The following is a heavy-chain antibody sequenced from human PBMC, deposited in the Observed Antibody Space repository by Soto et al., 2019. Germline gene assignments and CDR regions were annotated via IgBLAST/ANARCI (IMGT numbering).Heavy chain of an antibody. CDR1: GGSISSGDYF. D-gene: IGHD2-8*02. CDR3: ARDGDIVLTPRGYGMDV. V-gene: IGHV4-30-4*01. J-gene: IGHJ6*02. CDR2: IYYSGST. Sequence: QVQLQESGPGLVKPSQTLSLICTVSGGSISSGDYFWSWIRQPPGKGLEWIGYIYYSGSTYYNPSLQSRVTISVDTSKNQISLKLRFVTAADTAVYYCARDGDIVLTPRGYGMDVWGQGTTVTVSS.